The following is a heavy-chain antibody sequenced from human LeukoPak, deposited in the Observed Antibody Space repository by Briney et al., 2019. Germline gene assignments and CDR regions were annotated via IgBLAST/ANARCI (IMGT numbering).Heavy chain of an antibody. J-gene: IGHJ3*02. CDR3: SILTGNPYAFDI. D-gene: IGHD3-9*01. V-gene: IGHV1-69*13. CDR2: IIPIFGTA. CDR1: GYTFTDSF. Sequence: SVKVSCKASGYTFTDSFIHWVRQAPGQGLEWMGGIIPIFGTANYAQKFQGRVTITADESTSTAYMELSSLRSEDTAVYYCSILTGNPYAFDIWGQGTMVTVSS.